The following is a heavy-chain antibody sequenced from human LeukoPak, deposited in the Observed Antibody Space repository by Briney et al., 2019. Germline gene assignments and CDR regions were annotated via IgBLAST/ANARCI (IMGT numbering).Heavy chain of an antibody. J-gene: IGHJ4*02. CDR3: ARVGFYHSGRDYPDV. CDR2: INQDGSER. V-gene: IGHV3-7*01. D-gene: IGHD3-22*01. CDR1: GFTFSTYR. Sequence: PGGSLRLSCAASGFTFSTYRMTWVRQAPGKGLEWVANINQDGSERPYVDSVKGRFTISRHNAKNSLYLQMNSLRGEDTAVYYCARVGFYHSGRDYPDVWGQGTLVAVSS.